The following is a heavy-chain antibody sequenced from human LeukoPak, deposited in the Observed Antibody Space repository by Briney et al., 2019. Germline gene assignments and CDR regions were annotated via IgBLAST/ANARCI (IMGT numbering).Heavy chain of an antibody. Sequence: PSETLSLTCTVSGGSISSSSYYWGWIRQPPGKGMEWIGSIYYSGSTYYNPSLKSRVTISVDTSKNQFSLKLSSVTAADTAAYYCARHVTVGDTSSNYFDYWGQGTLVTVSS. D-gene: IGHD1-26*01. CDR1: GGSISSSSYY. V-gene: IGHV4-39*01. CDR2: IYYSGST. J-gene: IGHJ4*02. CDR3: ARHVTVGDTSSNYFDY.